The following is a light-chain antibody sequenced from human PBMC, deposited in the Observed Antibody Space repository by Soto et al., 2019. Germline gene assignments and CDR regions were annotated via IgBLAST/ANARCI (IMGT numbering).Light chain of an antibody. J-gene: IGKJ1*01. V-gene: IGKV1-12*01. CDR2: AAS. Sequence: DIQITQSPSSVSASVGDRVTINCRASQAIAGWLAGYKQKPGRAPKLLIYAASVLQIGVPVRFRGGGSCTDFNLTISSLQPEDVATYYCQQAHSFPWTVGQGTKVEIK. CDR3: QQAHSFPWT. CDR1: QAIAGW.